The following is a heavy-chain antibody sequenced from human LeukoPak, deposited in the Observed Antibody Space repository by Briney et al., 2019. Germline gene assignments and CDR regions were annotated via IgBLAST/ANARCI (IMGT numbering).Heavy chain of an antibody. CDR3: VRRAAKWTLPNC. V-gene: IGHV5-51*01. D-gene: IGHD1-26*01. J-gene: IGHJ4*02. CDR2: IYPGDSDT. Sequence: GESLKISCKVSGYRFTTYGIGWVRQMPGKGLEWMGIIYPGDSDTRYSPSFQGQVTISADKSISTAYLQWSSLKASDTAMYYCVRRAAKWTLPNCWGQGTLVTVSS. CDR1: GYRFTTYG.